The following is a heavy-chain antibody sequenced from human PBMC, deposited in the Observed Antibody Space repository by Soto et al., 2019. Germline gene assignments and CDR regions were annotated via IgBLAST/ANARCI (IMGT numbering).Heavy chain of an antibody. CDR1: GYTFTSYD. Sequence: QVQLVQSGAEVKKPGASVKVSCKASGYTFTSYDINWARQATGQGLERMGWMNPNSRNTGYAQKFQGRITTTRNTSISTADMELSSLRSEVTAGDYWAREGVRGMDGWGQGTTVTVSS. CDR2: MNPNSRNT. D-gene: IGHD3-16*01. CDR3: AREGVRGMDG. V-gene: IGHV1-8*01. J-gene: IGHJ6*02.